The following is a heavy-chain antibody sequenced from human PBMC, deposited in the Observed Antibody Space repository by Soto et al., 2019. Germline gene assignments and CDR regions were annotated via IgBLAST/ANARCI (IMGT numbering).Heavy chain of an antibody. V-gene: IGHV1-18*01. CDR3: ARDRDDLVVVPAAMCADY. CDR1: GYTFTSYG. CDR2: ISAYNGNT. Sequence: QVQLVQSGAEVKKPGASVKVSCKASGYTFTSYGISWVRQAPGQGLEWMGWISAYNGNTNYAQKLQGRVTMTTDTTTRTAYMELRSLRSDDTAVYYCARDRDDLVVVPAAMCADYWGQGTLVTVSS. D-gene: IGHD2-2*01. J-gene: IGHJ4*02.